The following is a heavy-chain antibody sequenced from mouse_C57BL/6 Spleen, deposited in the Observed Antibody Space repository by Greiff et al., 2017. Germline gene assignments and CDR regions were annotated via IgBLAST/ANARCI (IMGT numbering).Heavy chain of an antibody. CDR2: ISYDGSN. CDR3: ARGGGGYDVGFDY. J-gene: IGHJ2*01. Sequence: EVKLQESGPGLVKPSQSLSLTCSVTGYSITSGYHWNWLRQFPGKKLEWMGYISYDGSNNYNPSLKNRISITRDTSKNQFVLKLNSVTTEETATVYCARGGGGYDVGFDYWGQGTTLTVSS. CDR1: GYSITSGYH. V-gene: IGHV3-6*01. D-gene: IGHD2-2*01.